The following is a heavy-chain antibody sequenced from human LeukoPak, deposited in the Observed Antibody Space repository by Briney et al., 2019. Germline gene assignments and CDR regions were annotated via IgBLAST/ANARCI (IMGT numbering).Heavy chain of an antibody. D-gene: IGHD5-12*01. CDR3: ARAIAVPTAFDY. CDR2: IYHSGST. Sequence: PSETLSLTFTVSGGSISSGGHYWSWIRKPPGKGLEWIGYIYHSGSTCYNPSLKSRVTISVDRSKNQFSLKLSSVTAADTAVYYCARAIAVPTAFDYWGQGTLVTVSS. CDR1: GGSISSGGHY. J-gene: IGHJ4*02. V-gene: IGHV4-30-2*01.